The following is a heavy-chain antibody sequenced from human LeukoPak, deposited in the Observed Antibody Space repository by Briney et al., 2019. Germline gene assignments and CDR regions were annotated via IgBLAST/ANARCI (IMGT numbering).Heavy chain of an antibody. CDR1: GYTFTSYY. D-gene: IGHD5-18*01. V-gene: IGHV1-46*01. Sequence: GSVKLSCKASGYTFTSYYMHWVRQAPGQGLEWMGIINSSGGKTMYAQKFQGRVTMTRDTSTSTVYMDLSSLRSEDTAVYYCARRERLGYSYGRGTLDIWGQGTMVTVSS. CDR3: ARRERLGYSYGRGTLDI. CDR2: INSSGGKT. J-gene: IGHJ3*02.